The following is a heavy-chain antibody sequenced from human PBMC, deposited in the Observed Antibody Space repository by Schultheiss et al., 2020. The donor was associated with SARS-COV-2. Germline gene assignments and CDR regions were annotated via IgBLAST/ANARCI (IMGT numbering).Heavy chain of an antibody. V-gene: IGHV1-2*04. CDR3: ARDGPMWGTGDYGAPMFHKYYYYYYGMDV. Sequence: ASVKVSCKASGYTFTGYYMHWVRQAPGQGLEWMGWINPNSGGTNYAQKFQGWVTMTTDTSTSTAYMELRSLRSDDTAVYYCARDGPMWGTGDYGAPMFHKYYYYYYGMDVWGQGTTVTVSS. CDR1: GYTFTGYY. CDR2: INPNSGGT. D-gene: IGHD4-17*01. J-gene: IGHJ6*02.